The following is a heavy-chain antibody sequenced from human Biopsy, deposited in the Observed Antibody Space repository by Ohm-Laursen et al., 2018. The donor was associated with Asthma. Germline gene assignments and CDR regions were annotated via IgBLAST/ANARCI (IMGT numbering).Heavy chain of an antibody. CDR2: ISAYNGNT. Sequence: ASVKVSCKASGYTFTSYGISWVRQAPGQGLEWMGWISAYNGNTNYAQKLQGRVIMTTDTSTSTAYMELSSLRSEDTAVYYCARAGALIVGATMGYWGQGTLVTVSS. V-gene: IGHV1-18*04. J-gene: IGHJ4*02. CDR3: ARAGALIVGATMGY. D-gene: IGHD1-26*01. CDR1: GYTFTSYG.